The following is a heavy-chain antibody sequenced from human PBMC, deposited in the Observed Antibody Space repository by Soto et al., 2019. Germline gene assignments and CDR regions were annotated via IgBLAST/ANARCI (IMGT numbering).Heavy chain of an antibody. CDR3: AKGSITIFGVVTRNYYYHGMDV. V-gene: IGHV3-23*01. CDR1: GFTFSSYA. D-gene: IGHD3-3*01. J-gene: IGHJ6*02. CDR2: ISGSGGST. Sequence: PGGSLRLSCAASGFTFSSYAMSWVRQAPGKGLEWVSAISGSGGSTYYADSVKGRFTISRDNSKDTLYLQMNSLRAEDTAVYHCAKGSITIFGVVTRNYYYHGMDVWGQGTTVTVPS.